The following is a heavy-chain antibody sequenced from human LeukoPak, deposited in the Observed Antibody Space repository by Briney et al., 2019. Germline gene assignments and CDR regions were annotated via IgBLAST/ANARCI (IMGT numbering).Heavy chain of an antibody. V-gene: IGHV1-2*02. Sequence: ASVKVSCKASGYRFTGYYIHWVRQAPGQGLEWMAWINPNSGGTNYAQNFQGRVTVTRDTSVSTAYMEVSRLRSDDTAVYYCARDRRGYYDSGCYYPLIWGQGTPVTVSS. CDR2: INPNSGGT. D-gene: IGHD3-10*01. CDR1: GYRFTGYY. J-gene: IGHJ4*02. CDR3: ARDRRGYYDSGCYYPLI.